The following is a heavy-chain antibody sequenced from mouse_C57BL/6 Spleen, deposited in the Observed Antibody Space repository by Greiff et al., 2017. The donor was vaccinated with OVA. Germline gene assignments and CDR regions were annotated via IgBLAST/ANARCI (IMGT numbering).Heavy chain of an antibody. J-gene: IGHJ4*01. D-gene: IGHD2-5*01. V-gene: IGHV3-6*01. CDR2: ISYDGSN. CDR1: GYSITSGYY. CDR3: ARAYYSNYDWAMDY. Sequence: DVQLQESGPGLVKPSQSLSLTCSVTGYSITSGYYWNWIRQFPGNKLEWMGYISYDGSNNYNPSLKNRISITRDTSKNQFFLKLNSVTTEDTATYYCARAYYSNYDWAMDYWGQGTSVTVSS.